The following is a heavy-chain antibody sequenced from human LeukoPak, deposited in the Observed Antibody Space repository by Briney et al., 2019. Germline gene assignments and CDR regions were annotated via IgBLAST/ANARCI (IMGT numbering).Heavy chain of an antibody. J-gene: IGHJ4*02. CDR2: LKSKTDGGTT. CDR3: TTDLFDY. CDR1: GFTLFTFNNAC. V-gene: IGHV3-15*01. Sequence: GRSLRLSCTAPGFTLFTFNNACMSWVRQTPGKGLEWVGRLKSKTDGGTTDYSAPMKGRFSIKRHESITTVYLQVNSLKTDDRALYYCTTDLFDYWGRGALVAASS. D-gene: IGHD3-10*02.